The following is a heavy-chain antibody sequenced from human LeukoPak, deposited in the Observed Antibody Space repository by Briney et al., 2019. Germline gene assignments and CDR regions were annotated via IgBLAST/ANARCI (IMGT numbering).Heavy chain of an antibody. CDR1: GSSFTSYW. Sequence: GASLQISCKGSGSSFTSYWIGWVRPMPGKGLEWMGIIYPGDSDTRYSPSFQGQVTISADKSISTAYLQWSSLKASDTAMYYCARLESNDAFDIWGQGTIVTVSS. CDR2: IYPGDSDT. V-gene: IGHV5-51*01. J-gene: IGHJ3*02. CDR3: ARLESNDAFDI. D-gene: IGHD1-1*01.